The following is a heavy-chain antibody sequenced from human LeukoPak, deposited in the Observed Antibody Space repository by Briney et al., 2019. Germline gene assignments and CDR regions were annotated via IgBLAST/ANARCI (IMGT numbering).Heavy chain of an antibody. CDR3: ARRGDTPMIGDH. V-gene: IGHV3-48*01. Sequence: GGSLRLSCAASGFTFSSYGMNWVRQAPGKGLEWLSYLSNTGNIHYAQSVKGRFTISRDNAKNSLYLQMDGLRAADTAVYYCARRGDTPMIGDHWGQGILVTVAS. CDR2: LSNTGNI. CDR1: GFTFSSYG. J-gene: IGHJ4*02. D-gene: IGHD5-18*01.